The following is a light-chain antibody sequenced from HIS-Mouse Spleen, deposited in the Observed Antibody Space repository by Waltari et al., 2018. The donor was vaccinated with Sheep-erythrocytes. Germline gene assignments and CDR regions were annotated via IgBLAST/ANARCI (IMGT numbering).Light chain of an antibody. CDR1: QDISNY. CDR2: DAS. CDR3: QQYDNLPLP. J-gene: IGKJ4*01. V-gene: IGKV1-33*01. Sequence: DIQMTQSPSSLSASVVDRVTITCQASQDISNYLNWYQQKPGKAPKLLIYDASNLETGVPSRFSGSGSGTDFTFTISSLQPEDIATYYCQQYDNLPLPFGGGTKVEIK.